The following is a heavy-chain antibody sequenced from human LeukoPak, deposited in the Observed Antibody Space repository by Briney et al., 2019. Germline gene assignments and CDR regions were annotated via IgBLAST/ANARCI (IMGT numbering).Heavy chain of an antibody. CDR1: GGTFSSYA. Sequence: SVKVSCKASGGTFSSYAISWVRQAPGQGLEWMGGIIPIFGTANYAQKFQGRVTITTDESTSTAYMELSSLRSDDTALYYCARSGEYYDSSGYDFLWGQGTLVTVSS. CDR2: IIPIFGTA. CDR3: ARSGEYYDSSGYDFL. V-gene: IGHV1-69*05. J-gene: IGHJ4*02. D-gene: IGHD3-22*01.